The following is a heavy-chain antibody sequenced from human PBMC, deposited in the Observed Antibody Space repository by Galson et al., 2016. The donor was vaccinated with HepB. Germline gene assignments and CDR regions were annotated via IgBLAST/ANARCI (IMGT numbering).Heavy chain of an antibody. J-gene: IGHJ4*02. V-gene: IGHV3-23*01. Sequence: SLRLSCAASGFIFTKYPMSWVRQAPGKGLEWVSAISGSGGSTYYADSVKGRFTISRDNSKNTLYLQMNSLRAEDTAVYYCAKVKTGGDYDFWSLDYWGQGTLVTVSS. CDR1: GFIFTKYP. D-gene: IGHD3-3*01. CDR3: AKVKTGGDYDFWSLDY. CDR2: ISGSGGST.